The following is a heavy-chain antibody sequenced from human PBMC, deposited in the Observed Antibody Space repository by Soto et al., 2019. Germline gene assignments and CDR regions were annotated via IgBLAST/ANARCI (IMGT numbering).Heavy chain of an antibody. J-gene: IGHJ6*02. Sequence: SEPLSLTCTVSGGSIITYYWTCVRQSPVKVLEWIGYISYSGSTNYNPSLKSRLIILLNTSKRQFSLKLSSVTAADTAVYYCARGTRATQYYNYFYGMDVWGQGTTVTVSS. CDR1: GGSIITYY. CDR3: ARGTRATQYYNYFYGMDV. CDR2: ISYSGST. V-gene: IGHV4-59*01.